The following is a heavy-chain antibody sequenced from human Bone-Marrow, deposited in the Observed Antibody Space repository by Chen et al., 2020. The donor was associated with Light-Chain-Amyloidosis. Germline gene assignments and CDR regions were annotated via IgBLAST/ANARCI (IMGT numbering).Heavy chain of an antibody. J-gene: IGHJ6*03. CDR2: ISYDGNNK. CDR3: VKTYNDFWSGTPNYYYYIDV. Sequence: GLEWVAVISYDGNNKYYAESVKGRFTISRDNSKKTLYLEIDSLRADDTAVYYCVKTYNDFWSGTPNYYYYIDVWGKGTTVTVSS. V-gene: IGHV3-30*18. D-gene: IGHD3-3*01.